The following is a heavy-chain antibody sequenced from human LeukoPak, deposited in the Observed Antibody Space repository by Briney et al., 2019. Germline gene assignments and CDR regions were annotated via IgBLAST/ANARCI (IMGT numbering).Heavy chain of an antibody. V-gene: IGHV4-39*07. J-gene: IGHJ2*01. Sequence: PSETLSLTCTVSGGSISSSSYYWGWIRQPPGKGLEWIGSIYHSGSTYYNQTLKSRVTISVDTSKNQFSLKLSSVTAADTAVYYCARVYYSNSYDYWYFDLWGRGTLVTVSS. CDR1: GGSISSSSYY. CDR2: IYHSGST. CDR3: ARVYYSNSYDYWYFDL. D-gene: IGHD6-13*01.